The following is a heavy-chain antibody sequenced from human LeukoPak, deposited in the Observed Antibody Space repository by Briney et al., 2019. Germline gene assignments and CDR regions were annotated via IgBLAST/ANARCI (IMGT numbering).Heavy chain of an antibody. D-gene: IGHD6-19*01. CDR3: AREVAVAKNWFDP. CDR1: GYTFTGYY. J-gene: IGHJ5*02. V-gene: IGHV1-2*06. Sequence: ASVKVSCKASGYTFTGYYMHWVRQAPGQGLEWMGRINPNSGGTNYAQKFQGRVTMTRDTSISTAYMELSRLRSDDTAVYYCAREVAVAKNWFDPWGQGTLVTVSS. CDR2: INPNSGGT.